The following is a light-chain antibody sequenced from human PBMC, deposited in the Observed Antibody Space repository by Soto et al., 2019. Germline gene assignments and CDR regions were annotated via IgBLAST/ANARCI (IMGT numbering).Light chain of an antibody. Sequence: QSVLTQPASVSGSPGQSITFSCTGASSYVGHYNLVSWYQQHPGKAPKLIIYEGSTRPSGVSNRFSGSKSGNTASLTISGLQAEDEADYYCCSYAGSSTWVFGGGTKLTVL. CDR2: EGS. J-gene: IGLJ3*02. V-gene: IGLV2-23*01. CDR1: SSYVGHYNL. CDR3: CSYAGSSTWV.